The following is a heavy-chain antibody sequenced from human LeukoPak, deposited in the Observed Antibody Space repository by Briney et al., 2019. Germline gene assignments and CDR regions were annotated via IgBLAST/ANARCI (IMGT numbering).Heavy chain of an antibody. Sequence: GGSLRLSCAASGFSFRSYAMIWVRQAPGKGLEWVSGISGSGGSTYYADSVKGRFTISRDNSKNTLYLQMNSLRAEDTAVYYCAKTMGAIDHDYWGQGTLVTVSS. CDR1: GFSFRSYA. CDR2: ISGSGGST. D-gene: IGHD1-26*01. CDR3: AKTMGAIDHDY. V-gene: IGHV3-23*01. J-gene: IGHJ4*02.